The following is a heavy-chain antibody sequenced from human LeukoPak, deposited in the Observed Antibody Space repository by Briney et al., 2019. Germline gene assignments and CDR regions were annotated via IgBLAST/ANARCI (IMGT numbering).Heavy chain of an antibody. CDR1: GFTFNNYA. V-gene: IGHV3-23*01. CDR2: FSGSGGST. J-gene: IGHJ5*02. Sequence: GGSLRLSCAASGFTFNNYAMSWVRQAPGKGLEWVSAFSGSGGSTFYADSVKGRFTISRDNSKNTLYLQMNSLRAEDTAVYYCAKDSNGRVGAAAGQNWFDPWGQGTLVTVSS. D-gene: IGHD6-13*01. CDR3: AKDSNGRVGAAAGQNWFDP.